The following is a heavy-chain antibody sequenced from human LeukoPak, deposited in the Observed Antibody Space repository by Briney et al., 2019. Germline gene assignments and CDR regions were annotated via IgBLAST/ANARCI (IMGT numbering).Heavy chain of an antibody. V-gene: IGHV3-21*01. CDR3: ARDYYGSGSYHY. CDR1: GFTFSSYS. D-gene: IGHD3-10*01. CDR2: ISSSSSYI. Sequence: GGSLRLSCAASGFTFSSYSMNWVRQAPGKGLEWVSSISSSSSYIHYADSVKGRFTISRDNANNALYLQMNSLRAEDTAVYYCARDYYGSGSYHYWGQGTLVTVSS. J-gene: IGHJ4*02.